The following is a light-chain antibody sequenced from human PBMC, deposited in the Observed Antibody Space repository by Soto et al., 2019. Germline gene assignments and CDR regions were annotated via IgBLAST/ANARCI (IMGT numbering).Light chain of an antibody. Sequence: AIRMTQSPSSFSASTGDRVTITCRASQDISNYLAWYQQKPGKAPKLLIYAASTLQSGVPSRFSGSGSGTAFTLTIISLQPEDFASYYCQHYYTYAHSFGPGTKVDI. CDR2: AAS. J-gene: IGKJ3*01. V-gene: IGKV1-8*01. CDR1: QDISNY. CDR3: QHYYTYAHS.